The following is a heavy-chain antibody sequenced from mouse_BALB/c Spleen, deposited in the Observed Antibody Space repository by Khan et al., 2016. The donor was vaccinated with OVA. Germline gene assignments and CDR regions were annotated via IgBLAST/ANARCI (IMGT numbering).Heavy chain of an antibody. CDR2: IYPGNVNT. Sequence: QVQLQQSGPELVKPGASVRISCKASGYAFTTYYIHWVKQRPGQGLEWIGWIYPGNVNTKYNEKFKGKAILPVDKSSSTVYMQLISLPSEDPAVYFCSSDEYVVGDAMDYWGQGTSVTVSS. D-gene: IGHD2-14*01. J-gene: IGHJ4*01. V-gene: IGHV1S56*01. CDR3: SSDEYVVGDAMDY. CDR1: GYAFTTYY.